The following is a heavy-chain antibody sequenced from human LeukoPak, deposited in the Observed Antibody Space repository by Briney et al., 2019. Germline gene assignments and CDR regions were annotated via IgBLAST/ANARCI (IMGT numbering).Heavy chain of an antibody. D-gene: IGHD5-24*01. V-gene: IGHV3-74*03. CDR2: ISSDGSST. CDR1: GFTFSTYW. Sequence: GGSLRLSCAASGFTFSTYWMHWVRQAPGKGLVWVSHISSDGSSTTYADSVKARFTVSRDNAKDTLYLHMNSLRAEDTAVYYCARLGDGYNPDYWGQGTLVAVSS. CDR3: ARLGDGYNPDY. J-gene: IGHJ4*02.